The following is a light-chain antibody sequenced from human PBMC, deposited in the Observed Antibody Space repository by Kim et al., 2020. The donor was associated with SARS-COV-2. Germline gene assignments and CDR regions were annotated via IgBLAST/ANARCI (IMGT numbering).Light chain of an antibody. Sequence: VAWEQTVRIRSRGDSSKNYEATWYQQQPGQAPILIIYDNSNRPSGIPGRFSGSSAGNTAFLTITGPQADEEADYYCYSRSSNHNYVFGGGTKVTVL. CDR1: SSKNYE. CDR3: YSRSSNHNYV. V-gene: IGLV3-19*01. J-gene: IGLJ1*01. CDR2: DNS.